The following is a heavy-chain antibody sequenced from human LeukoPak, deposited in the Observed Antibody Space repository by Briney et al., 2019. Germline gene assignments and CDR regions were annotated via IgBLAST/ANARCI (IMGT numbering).Heavy chain of an antibody. CDR1: GFTFSSYS. CDR3: ARDPGCGGDCYSGY. D-gene: IGHD2-21*02. CDR2: ISSSSSYI. V-gene: IGHV3-21*01. Sequence: KTGGSLRPSCAASGFTFSSYSMNWVRQAPGKGLEWVSSISSSSSYIYYADSVKGRFTISRDNAKNSLYLQMNSLRAEDTAVYYCARDPGCGGDCYSGYWGQGTLVTVSS. J-gene: IGHJ4*02.